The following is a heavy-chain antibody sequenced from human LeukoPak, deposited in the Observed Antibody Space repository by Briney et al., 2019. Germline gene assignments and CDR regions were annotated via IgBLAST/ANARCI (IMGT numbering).Heavy chain of an antibody. D-gene: IGHD4-17*01. J-gene: IGHJ4*02. CDR3: AKAYGDYVSIDY. CDR2: ISYDGSNK. Sequence: GRSLRLSCAASGFTFSSYGMPWVRQAPGKGLEWVAVISYDGSNKYYADSVKGRFTISRDNSKNTLYLQMNSLRAEDTAVYYCAKAYGDYVSIDYWGQGTLVTVSS. V-gene: IGHV3-30*18. CDR1: GFTFSSYG.